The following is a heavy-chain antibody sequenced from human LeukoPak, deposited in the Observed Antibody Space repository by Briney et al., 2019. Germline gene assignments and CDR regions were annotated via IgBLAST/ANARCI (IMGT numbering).Heavy chain of an antibody. CDR3: ARDQQWLARYWYFDL. CDR2: IKQDGSEK. Sequence: PGGSLRLSCAASGFTFSSYWMSWVRQAPGKGLEWVANIKQDGSEKYYVDSVKGRFTISRDNAKNSLYLQMNSLRAEDTAVYYCARDQQWLARYWYFDLWGRGTLVTVSS. CDR1: GFTFSSYW. D-gene: IGHD6-19*01. V-gene: IGHV3-7*01. J-gene: IGHJ2*01.